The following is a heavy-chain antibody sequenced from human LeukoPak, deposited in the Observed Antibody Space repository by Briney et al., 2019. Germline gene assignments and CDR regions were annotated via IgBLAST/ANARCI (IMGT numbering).Heavy chain of an antibody. Sequence: GGSLRLSCVGSGFMFHEHWMLWVRQVPGKGLAWVSRIDRDGLTREYADSVKGRFTITRDNAENSLSLQMNNLRADDTAVYYCARDQTPFVWGQGILVTVSS. J-gene: IGHJ4*02. V-gene: IGHV3-74*03. CDR1: GFMFHEHW. CDR3: ARDQTPFV. CDR2: IDRDGLTR.